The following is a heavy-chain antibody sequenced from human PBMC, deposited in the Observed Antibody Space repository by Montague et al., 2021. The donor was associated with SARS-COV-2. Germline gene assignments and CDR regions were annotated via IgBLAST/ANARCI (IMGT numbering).Heavy chain of an antibody. J-gene: IGHJ3*02. D-gene: IGHD1-26*01. Sequence: VKPTQTLTLTCTFSGFSLSTSGVGVGWICQPPGKALEWLALIYWDDDKRYSPSLKSRLTITKDPSKNQVVLTMTNMDPVDTATYYCAHRRGLLLSDAFDIWGQGTMVTVSS. CDR2: IYWDDDK. V-gene: IGHV2-5*02. CDR3: AHRRGLLLSDAFDI. CDR1: GFSLSTSGVG.